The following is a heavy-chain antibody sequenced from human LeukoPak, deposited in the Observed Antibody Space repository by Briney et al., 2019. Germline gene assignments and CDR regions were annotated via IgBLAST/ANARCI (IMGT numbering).Heavy chain of an antibody. D-gene: IGHD1-7*01. J-gene: IGHJ4*02. CDR3: AREALDQLELRSY. V-gene: IGHV1-69*04. Sequence: ASVKVSCKASGYTFTSYDINWVRQATGQGLEWMGRIIPILGIANYAQKFQGRVTITADKSTSTAYMELSSLRSEDTAVYYCAREALDQLELRSYWGQGTLVTVSS. CDR2: IIPILGIA. CDR1: GYTFTSYD.